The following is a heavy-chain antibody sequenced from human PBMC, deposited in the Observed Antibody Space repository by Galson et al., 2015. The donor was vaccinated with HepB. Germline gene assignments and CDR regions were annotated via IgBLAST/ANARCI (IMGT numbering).Heavy chain of an antibody. J-gene: IGHJ6*02. V-gene: IGHV3-53*04. CDR1: GFTVSSHY. D-gene: IGHD6-19*01. CDR2: LYSGGNT. Sequence: SLRLSCAASGFTVSSHYMSWVRQAPGKGLEWVSVLYSGGNTYYAASVKGRFTISRHNSKNTLYLQMNSLRGEDTAVYYCARVGWDSSGWYNSGGYGMDVWGQGTTVTVSS. CDR3: ARVGWDSSGWYNSGGYGMDV.